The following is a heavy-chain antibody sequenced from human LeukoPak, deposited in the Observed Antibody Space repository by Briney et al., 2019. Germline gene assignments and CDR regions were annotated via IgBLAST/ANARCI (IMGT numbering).Heavy chain of an antibody. CDR1: GFTFSSYS. CDR3: ARDLLSGYFDY. Sequence: PGRSLRLSCAASGFTFSSYSMNWVRQAPGKGLEWVSSISSSSSYIYYADSVKGRFTISRDNAKNSLYLQMNSLRAEDTAVYYCARDLLSGYFDYWGQGTLVTVSS. J-gene: IGHJ4*02. CDR2: ISSSSSYI. D-gene: IGHD2/OR15-2a*01. V-gene: IGHV3-21*01.